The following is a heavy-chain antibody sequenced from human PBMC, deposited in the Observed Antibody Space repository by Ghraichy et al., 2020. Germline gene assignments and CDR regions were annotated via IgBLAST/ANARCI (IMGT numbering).Heavy chain of an antibody. Sequence: ASVKVSCKASGYTFTSYYMHWVRQAPGQGLEWMGIINPSGGSTSSAQKFQGRVTMTRDTSTSTVYMELSSLRSEDTAVYYCARDYGIAAASPDYYYYGMDVWGQGTTVTVSS. V-gene: IGHV1-46*01. D-gene: IGHD6-13*01. J-gene: IGHJ6*02. CDR1: GYTFTSYY. CDR3: ARDYGIAAASPDYYYYGMDV. CDR2: INPSGGST.